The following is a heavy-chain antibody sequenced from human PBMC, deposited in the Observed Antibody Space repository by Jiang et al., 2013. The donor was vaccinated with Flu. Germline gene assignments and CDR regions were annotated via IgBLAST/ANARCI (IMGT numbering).Heavy chain of an antibody. J-gene: IGHJ5*02. CDR3: ARGIMLSGYSSGWYSGMCFDP. D-gene: IGHD6-19*01. CDR2: LLQWEH. CDR1: GGSISSYY. V-gene: IGHV4-59*01. Sequence: ETLSLTCTVSGGSISSYYWSWIRQPPREGTGVDWVYLLQWEHQLQPSLKSRVTISVDTSKNQFSLKLSSVTAADTAVYYCARGIMLSGYSSGWYSGMCFDPWGQGTLVTVSS.